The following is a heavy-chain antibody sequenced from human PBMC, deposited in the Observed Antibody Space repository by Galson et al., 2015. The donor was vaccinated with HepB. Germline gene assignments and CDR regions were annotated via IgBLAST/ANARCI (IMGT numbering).Heavy chain of an antibody. J-gene: IGHJ4*02. CDR2: ISRSGNTI. D-gene: IGHD5-18*01. Sequence: SLRLSCAASGITFSFYSMNWVRQAPGKGLEWLSYISRSGNTIYYADSVKGRFTISRDNAKNSLDLQMNSLRAEDTAVYYCATSSRGNIYGLSDYWGQGTLVTVSS. V-gene: IGHV3-48*01. CDR3: ATSSRGNIYGLSDY. CDR1: GITFSFYS.